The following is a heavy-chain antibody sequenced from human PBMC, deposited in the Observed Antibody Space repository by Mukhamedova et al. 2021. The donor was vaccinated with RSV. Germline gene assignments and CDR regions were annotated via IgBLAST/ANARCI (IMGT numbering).Heavy chain of an antibody. CDR2: IYSGGST. D-gene: IGHD2-8*01. CDR3: ARDRVQLVARVPFCTNVLCLLVLFH. V-gene: IGHV3-53*01. Sequence: IYSGGSTYYADSVKGRFTISRDNSKNTLYLQMNSLRAEDTAVYSCARDRVQLVARVPFCTNVLCLLVLFHWGQGTLVTVPS. J-gene: IGHJ4*02.